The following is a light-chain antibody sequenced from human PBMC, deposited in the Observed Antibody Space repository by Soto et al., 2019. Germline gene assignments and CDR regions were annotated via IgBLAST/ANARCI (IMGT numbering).Light chain of an antibody. V-gene: IGKV3-15*01. Sequence: EILMTQSPATLSVSPGERATLSCRASQSVDSNLAWYQQKPGQAPRLLIYGASTRATGISARFSGSGSGTEFTLTISILQSEDFGVYYCQQYNNWCTFGQGTKVDIK. CDR2: GAS. CDR1: QSVDSN. J-gene: IGKJ1*01. CDR3: QQYNNWCT.